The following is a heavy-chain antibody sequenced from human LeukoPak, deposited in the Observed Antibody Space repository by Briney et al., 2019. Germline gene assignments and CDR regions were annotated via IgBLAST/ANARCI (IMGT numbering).Heavy chain of an antibody. CDR3: ARARPGYNYGLGGDY. Sequence: GASVKVSCKASGGTFSSYAISWVRQAPGQGLEWMGGIIPTFGTANYTQKFQGRVTITADESTSTAYMELSSLRSEDTAVYYCARARPGYNYGLGGDYWGQGTLVTVSS. CDR2: IIPTFGTA. D-gene: IGHD5-24*01. J-gene: IGHJ4*02. CDR1: GGTFSSYA. V-gene: IGHV1-69*13.